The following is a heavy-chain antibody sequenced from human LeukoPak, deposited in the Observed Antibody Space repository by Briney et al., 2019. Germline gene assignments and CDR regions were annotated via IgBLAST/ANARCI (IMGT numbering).Heavy chain of an antibody. CDR2: IDPSDSYT. CDR1: GYSFTSYW. CDR3: ARRVSSSYYWFDP. V-gene: IGHV5-10-1*01. Sequence: GESLRISCKGSGYSFTSYWISWVRQMPGKGLEWMGRIDPSDSYTTYSPSFQGHVTISADKSISTAYLQWSSLKASDTAMYYCARRVSSSYYWFDPWGQGTLVTVSS. J-gene: IGHJ5*02. D-gene: IGHD6-13*01.